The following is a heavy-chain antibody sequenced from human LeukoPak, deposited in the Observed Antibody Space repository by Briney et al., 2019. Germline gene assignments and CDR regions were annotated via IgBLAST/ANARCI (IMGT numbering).Heavy chain of an antibody. CDR3: ARDLTTGTGY. D-gene: IGHD1-1*01. V-gene: IGHV3-23*01. CDR2: IIGRGSST. Sequence: GGSLRLSCAASGFTFSTYAMGWVRQAPGKGLEWVSGIIGRGSSTFYADSVKGRLTISRDNSKNTLYLQMNSLRAEDTAVYYCARDLTTGTGYWGQGTLVTVSS. CDR1: GFTFSTYA. J-gene: IGHJ4*02.